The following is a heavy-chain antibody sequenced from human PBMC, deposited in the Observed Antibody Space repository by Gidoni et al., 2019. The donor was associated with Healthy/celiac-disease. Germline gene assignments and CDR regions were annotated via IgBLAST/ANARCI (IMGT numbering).Heavy chain of an antibody. CDR3: ARFPTVTPVYYGMDV. D-gene: IGHD4-17*01. J-gene: IGHJ6*02. V-gene: IGHV2-70*15. CDR2: IDWDDDK. Sequence: QVTLRESGPALVKPTQTLTLTCTFSGFSLSTSGMCVSWIRQPPGKALEWLARIDWDDDKYYSTSLKTRLTISKDTSKNQVVLTMTNMDPVDTATYYCARFPTVTPVYYGMDVWGQGTTVTVSS. CDR1: GFSLSTSGMC.